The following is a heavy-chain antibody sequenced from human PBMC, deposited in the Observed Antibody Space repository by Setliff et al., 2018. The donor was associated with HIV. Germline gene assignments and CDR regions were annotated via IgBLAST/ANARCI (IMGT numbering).Heavy chain of an antibody. V-gene: IGHV4-39*01. CDR2: IYYSGST. D-gene: IGHD3-22*01. Sequence: SETLSLTCTVSGGSISSSSYYWGWVRQPPGKGLEWIGSIYYSGSTYYNPSLKSRVTIFVDTSKNQFSLKVRSVTAADTAVYYCASRVYYYDESRILREEGFVPWGQGTLVTVSS. CDR1: GGSISSSSYY. J-gene: IGHJ5*02. CDR3: ASRVYYYDESRILREEGFVP.